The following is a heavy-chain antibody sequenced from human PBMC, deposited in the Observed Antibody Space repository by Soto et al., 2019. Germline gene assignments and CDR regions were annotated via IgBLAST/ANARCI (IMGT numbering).Heavy chain of an antibody. CDR1: GGSISSGDYY. CDR3: ATSYYYDSSGYYFDY. Sequence: PSETLSLTCTVSGGSISSGDYYWSWIRQPPGKGLEWIGYIYYSGSTNYNPSLKSRVTISVDTSKNQFSLKLSSVTAADTAVYYCATSYYYDSSGYYFDYWGQGTLVTVSS. D-gene: IGHD3-22*01. J-gene: IGHJ4*02. V-gene: IGHV4-61*08. CDR2: IYYSGST.